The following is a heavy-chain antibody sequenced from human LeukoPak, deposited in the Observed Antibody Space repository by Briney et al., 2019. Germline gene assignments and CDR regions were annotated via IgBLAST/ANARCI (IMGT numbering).Heavy chain of an antibody. CDR1: ADSISSYY. Sequence: SETLSLTCTVSADSISSYYWSWIRQPPGKGLEWIGFIYSSGSTNYNPSLKSRLTISVDTSKNQFSLRLTSVTAADTAVYYCARQTWFAESYFDYWGQGTLVTVSS. CDR2: IYSSGST. V-gene: IGHV4-4*09. J-gene: IGHJ4*02. CDR3: ARQTWFAESYFDY. D-gene: IGHD3-10*01.